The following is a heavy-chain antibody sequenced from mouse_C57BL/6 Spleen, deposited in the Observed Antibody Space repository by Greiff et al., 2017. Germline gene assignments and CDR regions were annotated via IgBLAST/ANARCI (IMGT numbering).Heavy chain of an antibody. CDR2: IDPSDSDT. Sequence: VQLQQPGAELVRPGSSVKLSCTASGYTFTSYCMHWVKQRPLQGLEWIGNIDPSDSDTHYNQKFKDKATLTVDKSSSTAYMQLSSLTSEDSAVYYCSRGDGYYDAMDYWGQGTSVTVSS. CDR1: GYTFTSYC. CDR3: SRGDGYYDAMDY. D-gene: IGHD2-3*01. J-gene: IGHJ4*01. V-gene: IGHV1-52*01.